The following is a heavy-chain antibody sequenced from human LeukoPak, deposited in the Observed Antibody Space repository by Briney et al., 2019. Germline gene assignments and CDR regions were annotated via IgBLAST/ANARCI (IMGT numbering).Heavy chain of an antibody. CDR3: ARSHPGLLTRWFDP. CDR2: IIPIFGTA. Sequence: ASVKVSCKASGGTFSSYAISWVRQAPGQGLEWMGGIIPIFGTANYAQKFQGRVTITTDESTSTAYMELSSLRSEDTAVYYCARSHPGLLTRWFDPWGQGTLVTVSS. D-gene: IGHD3/OR15-3a*01. V-gene: IGHV1-69*05. J-gene: IGHJ5*02. CDR1: GGTFSSYA.